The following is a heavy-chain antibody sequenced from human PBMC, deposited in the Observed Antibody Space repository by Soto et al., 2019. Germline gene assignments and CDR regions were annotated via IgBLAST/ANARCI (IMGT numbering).Heavy chain of an antibody. CDR3: ARAQGDYYYYYGMDV. CDR1: GGSISSGGYS. Sequence: SETLSLTCAVSGGSISSGGYSWSWIRQPPGKGLEWIGYIYHSGSTYYNPSLKSRVTISVDRSKNQFSLKLSSVTAAHTAVYYCARAQGDYYYYYGMDVWGQGTTVTVSS. V-gene: IGHV4-30-2*01. CDR2: IYHSGST. D-gene: IGHD1-26*01. J-gene: IGHJ6*02.